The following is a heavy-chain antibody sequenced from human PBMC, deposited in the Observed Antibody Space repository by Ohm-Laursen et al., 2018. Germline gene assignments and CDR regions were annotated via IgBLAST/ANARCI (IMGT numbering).Heavy chain of an antibody. V-gene: IGHV3-48*04. CDR1: GFTFSSYA. CDR3: ARWLHPKGYYYYGMDV. J-gene: IGHJ6*02. Sequence: SLRLSCAASGFTFSSYAMSWVRQAPGKGLEWVSYISSSSSTIYYADSVKGRFTISRDNAKNSLYLQMNSLRAEDTAVYYCARWLHPKGYYYYGMDVWGQGTTVTVSS. D-gene: IGHD5-24*01. CDR2: ISSSSSTI.